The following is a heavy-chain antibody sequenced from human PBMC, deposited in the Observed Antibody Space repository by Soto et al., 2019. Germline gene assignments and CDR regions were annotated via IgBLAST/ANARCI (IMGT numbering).Heavy chain of an antibody. CDR1: GGTFSSYT. CDR3: ARGVVVVAATRDWYFDL. J-gene: IGHJ2*01. Sequence: QVQLVQSGAEVKKPGSSVKVSCKASGGTFSSYTISWERQAPGQGLEWMGRIIPILGIANYAQKFQGRVTITADKSTSTAYMELSSLRSEDTAVYYCARGVVVVAATRDWYFDLWGRGTLVTVSS. V-gene: IGHV1-69*02. D-gene: IGHD2-15*01. CDR2: IIPILGIA.